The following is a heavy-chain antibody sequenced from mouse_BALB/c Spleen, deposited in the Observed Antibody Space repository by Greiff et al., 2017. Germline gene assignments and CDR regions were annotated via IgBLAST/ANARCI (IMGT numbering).Heavy chain of an antibody. V-gene: IGHV3-1*02. CDR1: GYSITSGYS. Sequence: VQLQQSGPDLVKPSQSLSLTCTVTGYSITSGYSWHWIRQFPGNKLEWMGYIHYSGSTNYNPSLKSRISITRDTSKNQFFLQLNSVTTEDTATYYCASLITTATEEYWGQGTTLTVSS. CDR3: ASLITTATEEY. J-gene: IGHJ2*01. D-gene: IGHD1-2*01. CDR2: IHYSGST.